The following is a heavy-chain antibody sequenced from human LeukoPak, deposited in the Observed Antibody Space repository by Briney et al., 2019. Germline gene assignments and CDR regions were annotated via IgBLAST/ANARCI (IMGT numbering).Heavy chain of an antibody. V-gene: IGHV4-38-2*02. CDR1: GYSISSGYY. Sequence: PSETLSLTCTVSGYSISSGYYWGWIRQPPGKGLEWIGSIYHSGSTYYNPSLKSRVTISVDTSKNQFSLKLSSVTAADTAVYYCARDAMATIWRGWPFDYWGQGTLVTVSS. J-gene: IGHJ4*02. CDR2: IYHSGST. D-gene: IGHD5-24*01. CDR3: ARDAMATIWRGWPFDY.